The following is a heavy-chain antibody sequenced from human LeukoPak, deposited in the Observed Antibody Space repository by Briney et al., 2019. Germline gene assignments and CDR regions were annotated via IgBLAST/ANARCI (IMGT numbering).Heavy chain of an antibody. CDR1: GFTFSDYE. J-gene: IGHJ4*02. CDR3: AKGRVYGDYVRDFDH. Sequence: PGGSLRLSCAASGFTFSDYEMNWVRQAPGKGLEWVSYITSIGHTIYYTDSVKGRFTISRDNAKNSLYLQMNSLGAEDTAVYYCAKGRVYGDYVRDFDHWGQGTLVTVSS. D-gene: IGHD4-17*01. CDR2: ITSIGHTI. V-gene: IGHV3-48*03.